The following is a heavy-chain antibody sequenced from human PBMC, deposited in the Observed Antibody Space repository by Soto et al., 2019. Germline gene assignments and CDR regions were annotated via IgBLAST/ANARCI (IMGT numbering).Heavy chain of an antibody. D-gene: IGHD2-15*01. CDR3: ARGDCSGGTCYLGYYYMDV. CDR1: GGSISSYY. J-gene: IGHJ6*03. Sequence: QVQLQESGPGLVKPSETLSLTCTVSGGSISSYYWSWIRQPPGKGLEWSGYIFYSGSTNYNPSLKSRVTISVDTSKNQFSLKLSSVTAADTAFYYCARGDCSGGTCYLGYYYMDVWGKGTTVTVSS. CDR2: IFYSGST. V-gene: IGHV4-59*01.